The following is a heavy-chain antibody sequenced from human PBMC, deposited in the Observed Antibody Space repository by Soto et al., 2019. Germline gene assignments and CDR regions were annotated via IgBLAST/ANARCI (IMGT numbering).Heavy chain of an antibody. Sequence: GGSLWPSCPASGFTCSSYGVHWVRQAPGKVRDWGAGISYDGTNKDYAASGKGRFTISRDNRKNTLYLQMNSLRAEDTAVYYCAKVGATIFGVVIHYYYYYGMDVWGQGTTVTVSS. V-gene: IGHV3-30*18. D-gene: IGHD3-3*01. J-gene: IGHJ6*02. CDR1: GFTCSSYG. CDR2: ISYDGTNK. CDR3: AKVGATIFGVVIHYYYYYGMDV.